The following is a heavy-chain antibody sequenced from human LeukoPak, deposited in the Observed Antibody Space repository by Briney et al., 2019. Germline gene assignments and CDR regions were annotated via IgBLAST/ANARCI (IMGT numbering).Heavy chain of an antibody. CDR2: ISWNDDK. D-gene: IGHD3-3*01. CDR3: AHSIATTDVLRFLEWDY. J-gene: IGHJ4*02. CDR1: GFSLTTSGVG. V-gene: IGHV2-5*01. Sequence: SGPTLVNPTQTLTLTCTFSGFSLTTSGVGVGWIRQPPGKALEWLALISWNDDKRYSPSLKSRLTITKDTSKNQVVLTLTNMDPEDTATYYCAHSIATTDVLRFLEWDYWGRGILVTVSS.